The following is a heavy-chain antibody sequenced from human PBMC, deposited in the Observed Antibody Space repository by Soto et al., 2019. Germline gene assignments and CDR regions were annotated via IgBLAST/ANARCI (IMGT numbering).Heavy chain of an antibody. Sequence: ESGGGLVKPGGSLRLSCAASGFTFSSYSMNWVRQAPGKGLEWVSSISSGRSYIYYADSVKGRFTISRDNAKAKNSLYLQMNSLRAEDTAVYYCARETGAWDKTLDYWGQGTLVTVSS. CDR1: GFTFSSYS. J-gene: IGHJ4*02. D-gene: IGHD2-8*02. CDR2: ISSGRSYI. V-gene: IGHV3-21*01. CDR3: ARETGAWDKTLDY.